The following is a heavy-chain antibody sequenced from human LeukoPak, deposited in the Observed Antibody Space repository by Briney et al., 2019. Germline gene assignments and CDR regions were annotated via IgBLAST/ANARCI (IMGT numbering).Heavy chain of an antibody. CDR2: INPNSGGT. CDR1: GYTFTGYY. V-gene: IGHV1-2*02. J-gene: IGHJ5*02. CDR3: ARDLSDFWSGYSAWFDP. D-gene: IGHD3-3*01. Sequence: GASVKVSCKASGYTFTGYYMHWVRQAPGQGLEWMGWINPNSGGTNYAQKFQGRVTMTRDTSISTAYMELSRLRSDDTAVYYCARDLSDFWSGYSAWFDPWGQGTLVTVSS.